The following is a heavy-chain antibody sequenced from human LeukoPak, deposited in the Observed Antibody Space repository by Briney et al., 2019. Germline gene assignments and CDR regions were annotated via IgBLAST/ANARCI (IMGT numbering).Heavy chain of an antibody. J-gene: IGHJ4*02. Sequence: GGSLRLSCAASGFTFSSYGMHWVRQAPGKGLEWVAVISYDEINKYYADSVKGRFTISRDNSKNTLSLQMNSLRAEDTAVYYCASSGSYRFDYWGQGTLVTVSS. CDR3: ASSGSYRFDY. D-gene: IGHD1-26*01. CDR1: GFTFSSYG. V-gene: IGHV3-30*03. CDR2: ISYDEINK.